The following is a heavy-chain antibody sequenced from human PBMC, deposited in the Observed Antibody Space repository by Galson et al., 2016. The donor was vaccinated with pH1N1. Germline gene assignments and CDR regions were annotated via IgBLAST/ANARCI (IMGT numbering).Heavy chain of an antibody. CDR2: IRGDGGSL. Sequence: SLRLSCAVSGFTFSSHWMHWVRQAPGKGLVWVSRIRGDGGSLSYPDSGKGRFTIPRDNTKNTLYLQMNSLRAEDTAVYYCVRETTISGVIMDFDSWGQGTQVTVSS. CDR3: VRETTISGVIMDFDS. D-gene: IGHD3-3*01. V-gene: IGHV3-74*01. J-gene: IGHJ4*02. CDR1: GFTFSSHW.